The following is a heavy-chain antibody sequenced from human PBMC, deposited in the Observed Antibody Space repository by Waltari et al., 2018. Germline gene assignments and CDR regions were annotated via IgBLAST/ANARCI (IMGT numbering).Heavy chain of an antibody. CDR1: GFTFSSYW. D-gene: IGHD1-26*01. V-gene: IGHV3-7*01. CDR3: ARTGSYYPTLFDY. Sequence: EVQLVESGGGLVQPGGSLRLSCAASGFTFSSYWMSWVRQAPGKGLEGVANIKQDGSEKYYVDSVKGRFTISRDNAKNSLYLQMNSLRAEDTAVYYCARTGSYYPTLFDYWGQGTLVTVSS. CDR2: IKQDGSEK. J-gene: IGHJ4*02.